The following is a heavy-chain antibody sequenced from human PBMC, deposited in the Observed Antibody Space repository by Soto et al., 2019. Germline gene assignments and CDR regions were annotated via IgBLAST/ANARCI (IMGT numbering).Heavy chain of an antibody. J-gene: IGHJ5*02. Sequence: PSQTLSLTCVISVDSVSSNSAGWNLISQSPSRGLEWLGRTYYRSKLYNEYAVFVESRIIINADTSKNQFSLQLNSVTPEDTAVYYCVRAVVPAGNTNWFDPWGQGALVTVSS. CDR1: VDSVSSNSAG. D-gene: IGHD2-2*01. V-gene: IGHV6-1*01. CDR2: TYYRSKLYN. CDR3: VRAVVPAGNTNWFDP.